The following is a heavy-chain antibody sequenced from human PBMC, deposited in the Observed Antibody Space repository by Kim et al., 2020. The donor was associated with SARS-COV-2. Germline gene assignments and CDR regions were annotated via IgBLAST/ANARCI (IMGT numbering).Heavy chain of an antibody. V-gene: IGHV3-23*03. CDR3: AKDLGSGSSHPVDI. J-gene: IGHJ3*02. Sequence: DTEEGRFTISRDNSENTLYLQMNTVSAEDAAVYYCAKDLGSGSSHPVDIWGQGTMVTVSS. D-gene: IGHD3-10*01.